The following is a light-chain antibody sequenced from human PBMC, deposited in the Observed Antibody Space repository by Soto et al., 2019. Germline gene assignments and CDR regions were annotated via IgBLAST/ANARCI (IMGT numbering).Light chain of an antibody. Sequence: QSALTQPRSVSGSPGQSVTISCTGTSSDVGGYKSVSWYQQHPGKAPKLMIFDVIKRPSGVPDRFSGSKSGSTASLTISGLQAEDEADYYCCSYAGSYTLIFGGGTKLTVL. J-gene: IGLJ2*01. CDR1: SSDVGGYKS. CDR3: CSYAGSYTLI. V-gene: IGLV2-11*01. CDR2: DVI.